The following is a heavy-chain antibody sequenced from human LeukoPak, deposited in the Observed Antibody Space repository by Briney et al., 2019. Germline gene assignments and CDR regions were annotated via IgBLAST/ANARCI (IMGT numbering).Heavy chain of an antibody. CDR2: INSDGSST. CDR1: RFTFTTYC. CDR3: VGGGGWWGFDY. J-gene: IGHJ4*02. Sequence: GGSLRLSCAASRFTFTTYCMHWVRQAPGQGLVWVSLINSDGSSTGYADSVKGRFTISRDNAKSTLYLQMNSLRSEDTALYYCVGGGGWWGFDYWGQGTLVTVSS. D-gene: IGHD6-19*01. V-gene: IGHV3-74*01.